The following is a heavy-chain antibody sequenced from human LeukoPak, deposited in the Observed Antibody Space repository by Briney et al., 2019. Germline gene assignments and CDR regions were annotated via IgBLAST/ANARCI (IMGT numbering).Heavy chain of an antibody. J-gene: IGHJ4*02. CDR1: GGSISSSSYY. Sequence: SETLSLTCTVSGGSISSSSYYWNWIRQPPGKGLEWIGEINHSGSTNYNPSLKSRVTISADTSKNQFSLKLSSVTGADTAVYYCARHAWPGDYYDTSGYYYFDYWGQGTLVTVSS. CDR2: INHSGST. D-gene: IGHD3-22*01. CDR3: ARHAWPGDYYDTSGYYYFDY. V-gene: IGHV4-39*01.